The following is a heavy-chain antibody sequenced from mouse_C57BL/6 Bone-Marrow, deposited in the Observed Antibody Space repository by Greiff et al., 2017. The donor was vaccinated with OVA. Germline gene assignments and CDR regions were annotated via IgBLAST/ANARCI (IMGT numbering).Heavy chain of an antibody. V-gene: IGHV1-62-2*01. CDR1: GYTFTEYT. CDR3: ARHGTTVVARKILFAY. Sequence: VKLQQSGAELVKPGASVKLSCKASGYTFTEYTIHWVKQRSGQGLEWIGWFYPGSGSIKYNEKFKDKATLTADKSSSTVYMELSRLTSEDSAVYFFARHGTTVVARKILFAYWGQGTLVTVSA. D-gene: IGHD1-1*01. CDR2: FYPGSGSI. J-gene: IGHJ3*01.